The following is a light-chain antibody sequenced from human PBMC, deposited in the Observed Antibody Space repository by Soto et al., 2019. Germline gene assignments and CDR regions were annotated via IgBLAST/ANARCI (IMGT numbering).Light chain of an antibody. V-gene: IGKV3D-20*02. CDR1: QSVSSRY. J-gene: IGKJ4*01. Sequence: EIVLTQSPGTLSLSPGERATLSCRASQSVSSRYLGWYQQRFGQAPRLLIYGASSRATGIPTRFSGSGSGTDFTLTISSLEPEDLGVYYCQQRSDWPPSLTFGGGTKVDIK. CDR2: GAS. CDR3: QQRSDWPPSLT.